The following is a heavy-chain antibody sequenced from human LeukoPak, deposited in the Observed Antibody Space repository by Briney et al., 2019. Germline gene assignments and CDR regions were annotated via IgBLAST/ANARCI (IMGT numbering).Heavy chain of an antibody. Sequence: PSETLSLTCTVSGASINSGSYYWNWIRQPAGKGLEWIGRIYSSGTTNYNPSLKSRVTVSADTSKNEFSLKMMSVTAADTAVYFCARGRYYYDPGSIDLWGQGTLVTVSS. J-gene: IGHJ5*02. CDR2: IYSSGTT. V-gene: IGHV4-61*02. CDR3: ARGRYYYDPGSIDL. D-gene: IGHD3-10*01. CDR1: GASINSGSYY.